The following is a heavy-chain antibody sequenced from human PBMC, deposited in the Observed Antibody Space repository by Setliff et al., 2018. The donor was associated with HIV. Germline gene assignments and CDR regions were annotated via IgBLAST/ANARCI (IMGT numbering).Heavy chain of an antibody. CDR1: GFTFTKSA. D-gene: IGHD2-2*02. J-gene: IGHJ6*02. Sequence: GGSLRLSCTVSGFTFTKSAMNWVRQAPGKGLEWVSVISANGGSTYSADSVKGRFTISRDNTKNTVYLQMNSLRAEDSAVYYCAMIPYYYYYAMDVWGQGNAGHRLL. CDR3: AMIPYYYYYAMDV. V-gene: IGHV3-23*01. CDR2: ISANGGST.